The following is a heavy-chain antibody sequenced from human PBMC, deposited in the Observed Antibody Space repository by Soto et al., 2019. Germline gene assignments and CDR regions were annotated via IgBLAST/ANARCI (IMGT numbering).Heavy chain of an antibody. Sequence: GGSLRLSCAASGFTFTSYGMTWVRQAPGKGLEWVSIISGSGGSTAYADSVKGRFTISRDNSKNTLYLQMDSLRAEDTAVYYCAKPGYLEQWLVRGYFDYWGQGAMVTVSS. D-gene: IGHD6-19*01. J-gene: IGHJ4*02. V-gene: IGHV3-23*01. CDR2: ISGSGGST. CDR1: GFTFTSYG. CDR3: AKPGYLEQWLVRGYFDY.